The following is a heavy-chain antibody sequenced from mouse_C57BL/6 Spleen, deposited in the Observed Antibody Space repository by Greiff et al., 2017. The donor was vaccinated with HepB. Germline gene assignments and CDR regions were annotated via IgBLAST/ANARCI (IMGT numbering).Heavy chain of an antibody. CDR1: GYTFTSYW. CDR3: ARLDYYAMDY. V-gene: IGHV1-69*01. Sequence: QVQLQQPGAELVMPGASVKLSCKASGYTFTSYWMHWVKQRPGQGLEWIGEIDPSDSYTNYNQKFKGKSTLTVDKSSSTAYRQLSSLTSEDSAVYYCARLDYYAMDYWGQGTSVTVSS. J-gene: IGHJ4*01. CDR2: IDPSDSYT.